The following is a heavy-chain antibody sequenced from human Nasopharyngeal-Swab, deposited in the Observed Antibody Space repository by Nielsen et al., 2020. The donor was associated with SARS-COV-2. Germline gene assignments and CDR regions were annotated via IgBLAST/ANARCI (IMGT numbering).Heavy chain of an antibody. D-gene: IGHD3-3*01. CDR3: ARDIEEWLVVPSLSFDY. CDR2: ISIYNADR. Sequence: ASVKVSCKASGYSFRSCGINWVRQAPGQGLEWMGWISIYNADRNYAEKFQGRVSMTTDTSTTTAFMELTSLGSDDTAVYYCARDIEEWLVVPSLSFDYWGQGTLVTVSS. J-gene: IGHJ4*02. CDR1: GYSFRSCG. V-gene: IGHV1-18*01.